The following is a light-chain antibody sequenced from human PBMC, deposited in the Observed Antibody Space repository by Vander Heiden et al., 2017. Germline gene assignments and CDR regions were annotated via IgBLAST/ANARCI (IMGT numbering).Light chain of an antibody. CDR2: QDS. CDR3: QAWDSSVVV. Sequence: SYQRTQPPTVSVSPGQTASITCSGDKLGNNYACWYQQKPGQSPLLVIYQDSKRPSGIPERFSGSNSGNTATLTISGTQAMDEADYYCQAWDSSVVVFGGGTKLTVL. CDR1: KLGNNY. V-gene: IGLV3-1*01. J-gene: IGLJ2*01.